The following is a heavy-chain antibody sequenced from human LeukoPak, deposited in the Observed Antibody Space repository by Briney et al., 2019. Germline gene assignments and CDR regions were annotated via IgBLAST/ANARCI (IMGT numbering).Heavy chain of an antibody. CDR1: GGSISSYY. Sequence: SETLSLTCTVSGGSISSYYWSWIRQPPGKGREWIGYMYYSGSTNYNPSLKSRVSISVDTSKNQFSLKLSSVTAADTAVYYCARHHGGYCSGGSWYSAPVDAFDIWGQGTMVTVSS. D-gene: IGHD2-15*01. CDR3: ARHHGGYCSGGSWYSAPVDAFDI. CDR2: MYYSGST. J-gene: IGHJ3*02. V-gene: IGHV4-59*08.